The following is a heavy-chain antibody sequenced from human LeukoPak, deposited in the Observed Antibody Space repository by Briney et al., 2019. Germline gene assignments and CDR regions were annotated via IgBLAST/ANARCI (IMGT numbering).Heavy chain of an antibody. CDR2: INPNSGGT. D-gene: IGHD2-8*01. CDR3: ASFVGYCTNGVCP. V-gene: IGHV1-2*02. Sequence: ASVKVSCKASGYTFTGYYMHWVRQAPGQGLGWMGWINPNSGGTNYAQKFQGRVTMTRDTSISTAYMELGRLRSDDTAVYYCASFVGYCTNGVCPWGQGTLVTVSS. J-gene: IGHJ5*02. CDR1: GYTFTGYY.